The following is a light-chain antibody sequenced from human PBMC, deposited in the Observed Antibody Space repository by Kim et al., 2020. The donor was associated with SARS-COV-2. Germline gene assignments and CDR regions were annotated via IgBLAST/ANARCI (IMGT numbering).Light chain of an antibody. J-gene: IGKJ1*01. CDR1: QSVNSNN. CDR2: GTS. Sequence: WSPGERATLSCRASQSVNSNNFAWYQQKPGQAPRLLIYGTSSRATGIPDRFSGSGSETDFTLTITRLEPDDFAVYYCQQYGSLWTFGQGTKVDIK. V-gene: IGKV3-20*01. CDR3: QQYGSLWT.